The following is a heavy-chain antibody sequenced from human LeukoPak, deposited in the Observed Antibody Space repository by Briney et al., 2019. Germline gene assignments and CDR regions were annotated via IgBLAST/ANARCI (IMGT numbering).Heavy chain of an antibody. CDR1: GYTLTELS. V-gene: IGHV1-24*01. CDR3: AGGPMVQGN. Sequence: ASVKVSCKVSGYTLTELSMHWVRQAPGKGLEWMGGFDPEDGETIYAQKFQGRVTMTTDTSTSTAYMELRSLRSDDTAVYYCAGGPMVQGNWGQGTLVTVSS. D-gene: IGHD3-10*01. CDR2: FDPEDGET. J-gene: IGHJ4*02.